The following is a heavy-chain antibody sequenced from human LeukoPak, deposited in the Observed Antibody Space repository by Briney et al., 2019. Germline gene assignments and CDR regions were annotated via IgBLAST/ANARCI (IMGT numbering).Heavy chain of an antibody. D-gene: IGHD2-15*01. CDR3: AKDLDVVVVAAMDFDY. CDR1: GFTFSSYA. J-gene: IGHJ4*02. Sequence: PGGSLRLSCAASGFTFSSYAMSWVRQAPGKGLEWVSAISGSGGSTYYADSVKGRFTISRDNSKNTLYLQMNSLRAEDTAVYYCAKDLDVVVVAAMDFDYWGQGTLVTVSS. V-gene: IGHV3-23*01. CDR2: ISGSGGST.